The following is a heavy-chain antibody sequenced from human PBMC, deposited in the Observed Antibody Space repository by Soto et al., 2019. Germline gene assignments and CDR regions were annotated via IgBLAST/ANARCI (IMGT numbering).Heavy chain of an antibody. CDR3: TRDQALFGSGSYYTFGYYYGMDV. Sequence: GGSLRLSCTASGFTFGDYAMSWFRQAPGKGLEWVGFIRSKAYGGTTVYAASVKGRFTISRDDSKSIAYLQMNSLKTEDTAVYYCTRDQALFGSGSYYTFGYYYGMDVWGQGTTVTVSS. D-gene: IGHD3-10*01. CDR1: GFTFGDYA. V-gene: IGHV3-49*03. J-gene: IGHJ6*02. CDR2: IRSKAYGGTT.